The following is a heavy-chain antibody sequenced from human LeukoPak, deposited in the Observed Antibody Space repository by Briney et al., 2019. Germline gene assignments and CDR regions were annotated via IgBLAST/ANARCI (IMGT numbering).Heavy chain of an antibody. CDR2: ISWNSSSI. V-gene: IGHV3-9*01. J-gene: IGHJ5*02. CDR3: AKVSGVDFWSGYYDL. Sequence: GRSLTLSCAASGFTFDDYAMHWVRQAPGKGLEGVSGISWNSSSIGYADSVKGRFTISRDNAKNSLYLQMNSLRAEDTALYYCAKVSGVDFWSGYYDLWGQGTLVTVSS. D-gene: IGHD3-3*01. CDR1: GFTFDDYA.